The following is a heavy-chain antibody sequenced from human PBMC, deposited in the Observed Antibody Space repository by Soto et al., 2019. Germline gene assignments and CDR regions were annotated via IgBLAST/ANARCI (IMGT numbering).Heavy chain of an antibody. CDR2: IYYSGGT. CDR3: ARESGGSGSYYSLNWFDP. J-gene: IGHJ5*02. V-gene: IGHV4-59*01. Sequence: SETLSLTCTVSGGSISSNYWSWIRQPPGKGLDWIGYIYYSGGTNYNPSLKSRVTISVDTSRNQFSLKLRSVSAADTAVYYCARESGGSGSYYSLNWFDPWGEGTLVTV. D-gene: IGHD3-10*01. CDR1: GGSISSNY.